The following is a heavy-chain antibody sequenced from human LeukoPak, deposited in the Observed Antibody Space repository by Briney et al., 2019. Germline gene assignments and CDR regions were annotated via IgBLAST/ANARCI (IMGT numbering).Heavy chain of an antibody. CDR2: IWYDGSNK. CDR1: GFTFSSYG. V-gene: IGHV3-33*01. Sequence: GRSLRLSCAASGFTFSSYGMHWVRQAPGKGLEWVAVIWYDGSNKYYADSVKGRFTISRDNSKNTLYLQMNSLRAEDTAVYYCARDLVGATSPDYWGQGTLVTVSS. D-gene: IGHD1-26*01. CDR3: ARDLVGATSPDY. J-gene: IGHJ4*02.